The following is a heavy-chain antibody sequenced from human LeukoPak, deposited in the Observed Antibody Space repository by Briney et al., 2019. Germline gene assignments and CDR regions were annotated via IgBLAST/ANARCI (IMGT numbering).Heavy chain of an antibody. V-gene: IGHV5-51*01. CDR2: IYPGDSDI. Sequence: GESLKISCKGSGYRFTSYWIGWLRQMPDNGLEWMAMIYPGDSDIRYSPSFQGQVTISVDKSITTAYLQWSSLKASDTAMYYCVTGWRGDFYDPAHYWGQGTLVTVSA. J-gene: IGHJ4*02. CDR3: VTGWRGDFYDPAHY. CDR1: GYRFTSYW. D-gene: IGHD2/OR15-2a*01.